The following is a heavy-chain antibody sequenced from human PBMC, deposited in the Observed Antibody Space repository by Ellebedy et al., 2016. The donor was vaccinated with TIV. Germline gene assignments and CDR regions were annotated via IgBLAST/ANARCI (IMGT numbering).Heavy chain of an antibody. CDR1: GIAVNRDY. V-gene: IGHV3-66*01. D-gene: IGHD4-23*01. CDR3: ASARVETPYWYFDI. J-gene: IGHJ2*01. Sequence: GESLKISCAASGIAVNRDYMTWVRQAPGKGLEWVSVFYSGGTAQYAHYVTDRFVISRDTSKNTVFLEMNGLRGEDTSVYYCASARVETPYWYFDIWGRGTSVTVSS. CDR2: FYSGGTA.